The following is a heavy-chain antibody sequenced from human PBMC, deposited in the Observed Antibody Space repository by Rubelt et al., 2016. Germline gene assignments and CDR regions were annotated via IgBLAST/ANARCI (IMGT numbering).Heavy chain of an antibody. D-gene: IGHD6-19*01. Sequence: YWMHWVRQAPGKGLVWVSRINSDGSSTSYADSVKGRFTISRDNSKNTLYLQMNSLRAEDTAVYYCAKDGPSSGWYPACFDYWGQGTLVTVSS. J-gene: IGHJ4*02. CDR2: INSDGSST. CDR3: AKDGPSSGWYPACFDY. CDR1: YW. V-gene: IGHV3-74*01.